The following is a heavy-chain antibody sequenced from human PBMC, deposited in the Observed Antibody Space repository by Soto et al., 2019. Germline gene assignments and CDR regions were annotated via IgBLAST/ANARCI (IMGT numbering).Heavy chain of an antibody. CDR3: AREDDYGNVDY. CDR1: GFIFDDYA. V-gene: IGHV3-20*04. Sequence: EVLLVESGGGVVRPGGSLRLSCSASGFIFDDYAMSWVRQAPGKGLEWVSSILWNGDRITYADSVKGRFTISRDNAKTSLYLQMNSLSGEDTAFYYCAREDDYGNVDYWGQGTLVTVSS. D-gene: IGHD4-4*01. CDR2: ILWNGDRI. J-gene: IGHJ4*02.